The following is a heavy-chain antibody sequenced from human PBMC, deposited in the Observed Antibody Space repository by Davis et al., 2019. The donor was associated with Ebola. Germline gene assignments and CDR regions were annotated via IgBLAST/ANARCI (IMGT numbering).Heavy chain of an antibody. CDR3: ARGGYSGSWYFFDY. Sequence: ASVKVSCKASRYTFTAYFMHWVRQAPGQGPEWIGWINPNSDDTKSAQKFRGRVTMTWDTSITTASMELNRLTSDDTAVYFCARGGYSGSWYFFDYWGQGTLVAVSS. CDR2: INPNSDDT. J-gene: IGHJ4*02. CDR1: RYTFTAYF. D-gene: IGHD6-13*01. V-gene: IGHV1-2*02.